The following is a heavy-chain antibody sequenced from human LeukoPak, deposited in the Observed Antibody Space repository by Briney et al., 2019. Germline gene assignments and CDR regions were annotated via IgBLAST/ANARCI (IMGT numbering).Heavy chain of an antibody. J-gene: IGHJ4*02. CDR3: VRDRGRASVDY. V-gene: IGHV3-7*01. D-gene: IGHD1-26*01. CDR2: IKQDASEE. CDR1: GFTFAGYW. Sequence: TGGSLRLSCAASGFTFAGYWISWDRQAPGKGLEWVANIKQDASEEYYVDSVKGRFTISRDNAKNSLYLQMNSLRAEDTAVYYCVRDRGRASVDYWGQGTLVTVSS.